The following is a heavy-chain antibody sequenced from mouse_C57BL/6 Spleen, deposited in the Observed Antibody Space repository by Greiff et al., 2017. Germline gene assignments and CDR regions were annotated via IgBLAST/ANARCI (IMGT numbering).Heavy chain of an antibody. CDR3: ARVLRFYAMDY. D-gene: IGHD1-1*01. Sequence: QVQLQQPGAELVRPGTSVKLSCKASGYTFTSYWMHWVKQRPGQGLEWIGVIDPSDSYTNYNQKFKGKATLTVDTSSSTAYMQLSSLTSEDSAVYYCARVLRFYAMDYWGPGTSVTVSS. V-gene: IGHV1-59*01. CDR1: GYTFTSYW. J-gene: IGHJ4*01. CDR2: IDPSDSYT.